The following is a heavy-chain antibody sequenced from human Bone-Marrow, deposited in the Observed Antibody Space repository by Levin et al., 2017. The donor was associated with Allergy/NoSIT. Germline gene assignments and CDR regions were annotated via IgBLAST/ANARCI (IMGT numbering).Heavy chain of an antibody. Sequence: GGSLRLSCAASGFTFSSYAMHWVRQAPGKGLEWVAVISYDGSNKYYADSVKGRFTISRDNSKNTLYLQMNSLRAEDTAVYYCARDGGGRFGEPSHDYWGQGTLVTVSA. CDR2: ISYDGSNK. D-gene: IGHD3-10*01. CDR1: GFTFSSYA. CDR3: ARDGGGRFGEPSHDY. J-gene: IGHJ4*02. V-gene: IGHV3-30-3*01.